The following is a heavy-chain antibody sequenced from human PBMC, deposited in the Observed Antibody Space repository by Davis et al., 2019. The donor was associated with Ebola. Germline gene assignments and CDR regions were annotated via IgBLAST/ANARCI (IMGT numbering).Heavy chain of an antibody. D-gene: IGHD3-10*01. J-gene: IGHJ4*02. CDR1: GFSFSDHN. CDR3: VRDSRSYSLDY. CDR2: IRGKAHSYTT. V-gene: IGHV3-72*01. Sequence: PGGSLRLSCEASGFSFSDHNMDWVRQAPGKGLEWVGRIRGKAHSYTTEYAASVKGRFTISRDDSKNSLYLQMNSLKTEETAVYYCVRDSRSYSLDYWGQGTLVTVSS.